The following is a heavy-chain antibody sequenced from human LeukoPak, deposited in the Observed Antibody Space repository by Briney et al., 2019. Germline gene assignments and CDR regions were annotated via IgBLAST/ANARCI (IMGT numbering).Heavy chain of an antibody. CDR3: ANVGWEWELNSAIDY. Sequence: GGSLRLSCAASGFTFSSYSMNWVRQAPGKGLEWVSSISSSSSYIYYADSVKGRFTISRDNAKNSLYLQMNSLRAEDTAVYYCANVGWEWELNSAIDYWGQGTLVTVSS. D-gene: IGHD1-26*01. V-gene: IGHV3-21*01. CDR2: ISSSSSYI. CDR1: GFTFSSYS. J-gene: IGHJ4*02.